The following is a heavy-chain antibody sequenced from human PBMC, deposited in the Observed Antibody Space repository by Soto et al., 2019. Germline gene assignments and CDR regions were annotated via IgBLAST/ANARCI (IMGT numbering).Heavy chain of an antibody. CDR2: MNPNSGNT. V-gene: IGHV1-8*01. CDR3: AREGGDSNHGDYYYGMDV. Sequence: QVQLVQSGAEVKKPGASVKVSCKASGYTFTSYDINWVRQATGQGLEWMGWMNPNSGNTGYAQKFQGRVTMTRNTSISTAYMERSSLRSEDTAGYYCAREGGDSNHGDYYYGMDVWGQGTTVTVSS. CDR1: GYTFTSYD. D-gene: IGHD4-4*01. J-gene: IGHJ6*02.